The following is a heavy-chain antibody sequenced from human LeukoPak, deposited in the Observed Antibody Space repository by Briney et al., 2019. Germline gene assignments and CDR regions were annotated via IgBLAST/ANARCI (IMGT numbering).Heavy chain of an antibody. D-gene: IGHD5-12*01. V-gene: IGHV4-4*07. J-gene: IGHJ5*02. CDR2: INDSGNT. CDR1: GVSISNYY. CDR3: ARGLAAAYDYNWFDP. Sequence: KPSETLSLTCTVSGVSISNYYWSWIRQPAGKGLEWIGRINDSGNTRYNPSRNSRVTMSVDTSKNQFSLKLNYMTAADTAVYFCARGLAAAYDYNWFDPWGQGTLVTVSS.